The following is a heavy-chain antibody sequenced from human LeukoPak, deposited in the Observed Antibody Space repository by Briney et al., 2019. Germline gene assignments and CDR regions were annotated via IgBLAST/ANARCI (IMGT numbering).Heavy chain of an antibody. V-gene: IGHV4-4*07. CDR2: IYTSGST. J-gene: IGHJ3*02. CDR1: GGSISSYY. D-gene: IGHD5-18*01. CDR3: ARDSSDTADAFDI. Sequence: PSGTLSLTCTVSGGSISSYYWSWFRQPAGKGLDWIGRIYTSGSTNYNPSLQSRVTMSVDTSKNQFSLKLSSVTAADTAVYYCARDSSDTADAFDIWGQGTMVTVSS.